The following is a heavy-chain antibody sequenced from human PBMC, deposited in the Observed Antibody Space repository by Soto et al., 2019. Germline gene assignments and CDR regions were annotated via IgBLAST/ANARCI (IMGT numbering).Heavy chain of an antibody. J-gene: IGHJ4*02. CDR2: IRSKTNNYAT. CDR1: GFTFSGAA. CDR3: TTSPY. Sequence: GGSLRLSCAVSGFTFSGAAIHWVRQAPGKGLEWIGRIRSKTNNYATAYADSVTGRFTLSRNDSSNTAYLQMNSLKTEDTAVYYCTTSPYWGQGTLVTVS. V-gene: IGHV3-73*01.